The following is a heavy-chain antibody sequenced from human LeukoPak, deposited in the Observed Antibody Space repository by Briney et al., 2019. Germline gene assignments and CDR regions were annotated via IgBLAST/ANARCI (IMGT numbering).Heavy chain of an antibody. CDR3: ARGSLWQWLVQDLDY. CDR2: ISSSSSYI. CDR1: GFTFSSYS. V-gene: IGHV3-21*01. Sequence: PGGSLRLSCAASGFTFSSYSMNWVRQAPGKGLEWVSSISSSSSYIYYADSVKGRFTISRDNAKNSLYLQMNSLRAEDTAVYYCARGSLWQWLVQDLDYWGQGTLVTVSS. D-gene: IGHD6-19*01. J-gene: IGHJ4*02.